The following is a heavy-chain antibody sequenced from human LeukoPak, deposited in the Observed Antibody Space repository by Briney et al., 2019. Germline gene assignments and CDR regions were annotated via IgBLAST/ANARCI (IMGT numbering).Heavy chain of an antibody. D-gene: IGHD6-13*01. CDR3: ARFIAAPYYFDY. CDR2: INTDGSST. V-gene: IGHV3-74*01. J-gene: IGHJ4*02. Sequence: GGSLRLSCAASGFIFSSYWMHWVRHAPGKGLAWVSRINTDGSSTSYADSVKGRFTISRDNAKNTLYLQMNSLRAEDTAVYYCARFIAAPYYFDYWGRGTLVTVSS. CDR1: GFIFSSYW.